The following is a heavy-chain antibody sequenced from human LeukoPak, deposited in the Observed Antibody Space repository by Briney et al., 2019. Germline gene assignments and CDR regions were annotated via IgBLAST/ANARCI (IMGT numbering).Heavy chain of an antibody. Sequence: SETLSLTCTVSGGSISSYYWSWIRQPPGKGLEWIGYIYYSGSTYYNPSLKSRVTISVDTSKNQFSLKLSSVTAADTAVYYCARTSYDYGDWGQGTLVTVSS. D-gene: IGHD3-16*01. CDR2: IYYSGST. CDR1: GGSISSYY. CDR3: ARTSYDYGD. V-gene: IGHV4-30-4*08. J-gene: IGHJ4*02.